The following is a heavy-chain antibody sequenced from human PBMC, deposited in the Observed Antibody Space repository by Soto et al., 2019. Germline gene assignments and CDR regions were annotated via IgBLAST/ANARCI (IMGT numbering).Heavy chain of an antibody. J-gene: IGHJ4*02. Sequence: PGGSLRLSCTPSGFTFSTYAFSWVRQAPGKGLEWVSAIFDTGDTTYYADSVRGRFTISRDNSKNTLSLQMNSLRAEDTAVYYCAKVERAVAGIIDSGQGTLVTVAS. CDR1: GFTFSTYA. D-gene: IGHD6-19*01. V-gene: IGHV3-23*01. CDR3: AKVERAVAGIID. CDR2: IFDTGDTT.